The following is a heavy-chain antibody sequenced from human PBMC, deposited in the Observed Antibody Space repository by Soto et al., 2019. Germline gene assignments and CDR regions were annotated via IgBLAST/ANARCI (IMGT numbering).Heavy chain of an antibody. CDR2: IYWDDDK. CDR1: GFSLSTSGVG. D-gene: IGHD2-2*01. Sequence: ESGPTLVNPTQTLTLTCTFSGFSLSTSGVGVGWIRQPPGKALEWLALIYWDDDKRYRPSLKSRLTITKDTSKNQVVFTMTIMDPVDTATYYCAHRRQPAAIRGYNWFDPWGQGTLVTVSS. CDR3: AHRRQPAAIRGYNWFDP. J-gene: IGHJ5*02. V-gene: IGHV2-5*02.